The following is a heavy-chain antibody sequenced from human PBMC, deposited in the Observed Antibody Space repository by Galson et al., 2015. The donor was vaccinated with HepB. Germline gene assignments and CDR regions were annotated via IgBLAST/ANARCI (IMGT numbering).Heavy chain of an antibody. CDR3: ARDTMVRGVIRGGGAFDI. J-gene: IGHJ3*02. V-gene: IGHV1-69*13. Sequence: SVKVSCKASGGTFSSYAISWVRQAPGQGLEWMGGIIPIFGTANYAQKFQGRVTITADGSTSTAYMELSSLRSEDTAVYYCARDTMVRGVIRGGGAFDIWGQGTMVTVSS. CDR1: GGTFSSYA. CDR2: IIPIFGTA. D-gene: IGHD3-10*01.